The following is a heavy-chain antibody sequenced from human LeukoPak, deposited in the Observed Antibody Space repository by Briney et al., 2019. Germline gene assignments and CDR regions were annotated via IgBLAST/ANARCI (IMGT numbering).Heavy chain of an antibody. CDR1: GGSISSGDYY. Sequence: SETLSLTCTVSGGSISSGDYYWSWIRQPPGKGLEWIGYIYYSGSTYYNPSLKSRVTISVDTSKNQFSLKLSSVTAADTAVYYCARDQWSITIFGAAGAFDIWGQGTMVTVSS. CDR2: IYYSGST. CDR3: ARDQWSITIFGAAGAFDI. V-gene: IGHV4-30-4*01. J-gene: IGHJ3*02. D-gene: IGHD3-3*01.